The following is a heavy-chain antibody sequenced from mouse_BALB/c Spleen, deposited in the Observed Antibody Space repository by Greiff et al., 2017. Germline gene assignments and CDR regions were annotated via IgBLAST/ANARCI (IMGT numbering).Heavy chain of an antibody. J-gene: IGHJ2*01. CDR1: GFTFSSYA. CDR2: ISSGGST. Sequence: EVQGVESGGGLVKPGGSLKLSCAASGFTFSSYAMSWVRQTPEKRLEWVASISSGGSTYYPDSVKGRFTISRDNARNILYLQMSSLRSEDTAMYYCARGLYYFDYWGQGTTLTVSS. CDR3: ARGLYYFDY. V-gene: IGHV5-6-5*01.